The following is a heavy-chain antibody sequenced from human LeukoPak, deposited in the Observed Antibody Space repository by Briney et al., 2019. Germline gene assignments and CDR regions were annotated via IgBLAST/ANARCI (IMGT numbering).Heavy chain of an antibody. CDR3: AREYYYDSSGYSNFDY. J-gene: IGHJ4*02. CDR1: GGSISSSNYY. V-gene: IGHV4-39*07. CDR2: IYYSGST. Sequence: SETLSLTCTVSGGSISSSNYYWGWIRQPPGKGRVWIGSIYYSGSTYYTPSLKSRVTISVDTSKNQFSLKLSSVTAADTAVYYCAREYYYDSSGYSNFDYWGQGTLVTVSS. D-gene: IGHD3-22*01.